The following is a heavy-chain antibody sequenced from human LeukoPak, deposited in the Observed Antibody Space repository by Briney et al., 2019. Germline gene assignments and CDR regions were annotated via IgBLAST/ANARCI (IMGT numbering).Heavy chain of an antibody. Sequence: SETLSLTCTVSGDSISGYYWSWIRQSPGKGLEWIGYIYYSGSTNYNPSLKSRVTISVDTSKNQFSPKLSSVTAADTAVYYCARGLSIAAAGTFDYWGQGTLVTVSS. CDR1: GDSISGYY. V-gene: IGHV4-59*01. CDR3: ARGLSIAAAGTFDY. D-gene: IGHD6-13*01. J-gene: IGHJ4*02. CDR2: IYYSGST.